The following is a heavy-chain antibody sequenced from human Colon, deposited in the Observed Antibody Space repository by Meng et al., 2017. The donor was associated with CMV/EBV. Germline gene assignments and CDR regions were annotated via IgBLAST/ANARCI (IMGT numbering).Heavy chain of an antibody. CDR2: SYYSGST. Sequence: GSLRLSCTVSGGSISSYYWSWIRQPPGKGLEWIGYSYYSGSTNYSPSPKSRVTISVDTSKNQFSLKLSSVTAADTAVYYCARGGWGDGYNFGLDYWGQGTLVTVSS. J-gene: IGHJ4*02. CDR3: ARGGWGDGYNFGLDY. D-gene: IGHD5-24*01. V-gene: IGHV4-59*01. CDR1: GGSISSYY.